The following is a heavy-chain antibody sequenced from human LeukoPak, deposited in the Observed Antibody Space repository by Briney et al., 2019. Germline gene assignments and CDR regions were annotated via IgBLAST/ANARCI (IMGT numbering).Heavy chain of an antibody. J-gene: IGHJ5*02. CDR1: GYSISSGYY. D-gene: IGHD2-15*01. CDR3: ARDNVVVVTATPTSGLDP. V-gene: IGHV4-38-2*02. CDR2: VYHSGST. Sequence: PSETLSLTCAVSGYSISSGYYWGWIRQPPGKGLEWIGSVYHSGSTYYNPFLKSRVTISVDTSKNHFSLNLSSVTAADTAVYYCARDNVVVVTATPTSGLDPWGQGTLVTVSS.